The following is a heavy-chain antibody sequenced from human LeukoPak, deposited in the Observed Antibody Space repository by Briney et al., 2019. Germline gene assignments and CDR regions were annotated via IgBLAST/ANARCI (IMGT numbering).Heavy chain of an antibody. Sequence: ASVRVSCKVSGYTFTGHYMHWVRQAAGQGLEWMGWINPNTGGTNYAQKFQGRIAMTRDTSISTAYMELSSLRSDDTAVYYCARDPGRGWSLDYWRQGTLVTVAS. CDR3: ARDPGRGWSLDY. CDR1: GYTFTGHY. V-gene: IGHV1-2*02. D-gene: IGHD6-19*01. CDR2: INPNTGGT. J-gene: IGHJ4*02.